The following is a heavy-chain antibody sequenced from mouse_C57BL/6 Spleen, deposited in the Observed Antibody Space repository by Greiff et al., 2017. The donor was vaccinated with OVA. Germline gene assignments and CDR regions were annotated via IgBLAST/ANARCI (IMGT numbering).Heavy chain of an antibody. V-gene: IGHV1-22*01. CDR3: ARSGYYYGSDYFDY. D-gene: IGHD1-1*01. Sequence: VQLKESGPELVKPGASVKMSCKASGYTFTDYNMHWVKQSHGKSLEWIGYINPNNGGTSYNQKFKGKATLTVNKSSSTAYMELRSLTSEDSAVYYCARSGYYYGSDYFDYWGQGTTLTVSS. CDR2: INPNNGGT. CDR1: GYTFTDYN. J-gene: IGHJ2*01.